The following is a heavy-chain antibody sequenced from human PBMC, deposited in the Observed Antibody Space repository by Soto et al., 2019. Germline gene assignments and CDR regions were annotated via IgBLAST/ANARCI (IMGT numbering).Heavy chain of an antibody. CDR2: ISGSDGST. Sequence: EVQLLESGGGLVQPGGSLRLSCAASGFTFSSYAMNWVRQAPGKGLEWVSVISGSDGSTYYADSVKGRFTISRDNSKNTLYMQMNSLRAEDTAVYYCAKAISGYNAPLDHWGQGTRVTVSS. V-gene: IGHV3-23*01. J-gene: IGHJ4*02. CDR1: GFTFSSYA. D-gene: IGHD1-20*01. CDR3: AKAISGYNAPLDH.